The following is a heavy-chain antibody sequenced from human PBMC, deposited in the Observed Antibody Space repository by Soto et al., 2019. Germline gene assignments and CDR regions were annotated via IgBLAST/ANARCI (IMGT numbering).Heavy chain of an antibody. D-gene: IGHD2-15*01. CDR3: TRDLEDDYYYYGMDV. Sequence: GGSLRLSCTASGFTSGDYAMSWVRQAPGKGLEWVGFIRSKAYGGTTEYAASVKGRFTISRDDSKSIAYLQMNSLKTEDTAVYYCTRDLEDDYYYYGMDVWGQGTTVTVS. V-gene: IGHV3-49*04. CDR2: IRSKAYGGTT. J-gene: IGHJ6*02. CDR1: GFTSGDYA.